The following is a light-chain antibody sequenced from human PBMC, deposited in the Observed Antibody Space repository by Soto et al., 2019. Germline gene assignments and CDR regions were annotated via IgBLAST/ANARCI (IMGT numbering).Light chain of an antibody. V-gene: IGKV3-11*01. Sequence: NVLTQSPVTLSLSPGERATLSCRASQSVKSYLACYQQKPAQAPRLLISDASNRAAGIPARFSGSGSGTDFTLTISSLDHEDVAVYYCQSRSSLHPVLTFVAGTNVDIK. CDR2: DAS. J-gene: IGKJ3*01. CDR3: QSRSSLHPVLT. CDR1: QSVKSY.